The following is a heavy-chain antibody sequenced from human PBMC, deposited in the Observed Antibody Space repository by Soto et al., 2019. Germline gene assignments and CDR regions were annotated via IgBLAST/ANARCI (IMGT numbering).Heavy chain of an antibody. Sequence: GGSLRLSCAASGFTFSSYWMQWVRQVPGKGLVWVSRINSDGSSTSYADSVKGRFTISRDNAKNTLYLQMNSLRAEDTAVYYCARDRSNGGNPLYFFDYWGQGILVTVSS. D-gene: IGHD2-15*01. J-gene: IGHJ4*02. CDR2: INSDGSST. CDR3: ARDRSNGGNPLYFFDY. V-gene: IGHV3-74*01. CDR1: GFTFSSYW.